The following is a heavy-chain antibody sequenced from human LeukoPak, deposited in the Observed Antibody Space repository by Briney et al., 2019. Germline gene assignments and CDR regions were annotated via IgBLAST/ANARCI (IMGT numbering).Heavy chain of an antibody. CDR1: GFTFSSYG. J-gene: IGHJ4*02. V-gene: IGHV3-33*01. Sequence: GGSLRLSCAASGFTFSSYGMHWVRQAPDKGLEWVAVIWYDGSNKYYADSVKGRFTISRDNSKNTLYLQMNSLRAEDTAVYYCARDRGSSYYFDYWGQGTLVTVSS. D-gene: IGHD6-6*01. CDR2: IWYDGSNK. CDR3: ARDRGSSYYFDY.